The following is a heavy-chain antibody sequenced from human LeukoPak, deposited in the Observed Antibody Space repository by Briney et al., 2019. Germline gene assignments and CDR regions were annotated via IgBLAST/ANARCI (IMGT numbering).Heavy chain of an antibody. Sequence: GGSLRLSCAASGFTFSNYWLTWVRQAPGKGLEWVANIKHDGSDQYYLDSVKGRFTISRDNAKNSLYLQMNSLRAEDTAVYYCARGANNWNDEASYYYYMDVWGKGTTVTVSS. CDR1: GFTFSNYW. CDR2: IKHDGSDQ. V-gene: IGHV3-7*01. J-gene: IGHJ6*03. D-gene: IGHD1-1*01. CDR3: ARGANNWNDEASYYYYMDV.